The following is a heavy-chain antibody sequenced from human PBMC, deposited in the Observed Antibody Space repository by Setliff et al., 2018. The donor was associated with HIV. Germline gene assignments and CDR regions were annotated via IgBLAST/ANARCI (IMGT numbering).Heavy chain of an antibody. CDR1: GFTFRSYE. CDR3: ARARYCSSTSCPWDAFDI. D-gene: IGHD2-2*01. CDR2: IGSSGNTI. Sequence: GGSLRLSCAASGFTFRSYEMNWVRQAPGKGLEWVSHIGSSGNTINYADSVEGRFTVSRDNAKNSLYLQMNSLRAEDTAVYYCARARYCSSTSCPWDAFDIWGQGTMVTVSS. J-gene: IGHJ3*02. V-gene: IGHV3-48*03.